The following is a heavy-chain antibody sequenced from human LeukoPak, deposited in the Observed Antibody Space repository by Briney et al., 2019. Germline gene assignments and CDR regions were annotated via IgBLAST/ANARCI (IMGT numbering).Heavy chain of an antibody. D-gene: IGHD3-10*01. J-gene: IGHJ4*02. V-gene: IGHV3-30-3*01. CDR3: ARDGETYYYAPGSPLH. CDR2: ISYDGSNK. CDR1: GFTFSSYA. Sequence: PGRSLRLSCAASGFTFSSYAMHWVRQAPGKGLEWVAVISYDGSNKYYADSVKGRFTISRDNSKNTLYLQMNSLRAEDTAVYYCARDGETYYYAPGSPLHWGQGTLVTVSP.